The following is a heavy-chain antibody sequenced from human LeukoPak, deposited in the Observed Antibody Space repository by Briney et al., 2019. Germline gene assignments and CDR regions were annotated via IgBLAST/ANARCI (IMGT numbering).Heavy chain of an antibody. J-gene: IGHJ2*01. Sequence: SETLSLTCTVSGGFISRYYWSWIRQPAGKGLESIGHISTIGSTTNNPSLRSRFTMSVDTPKNQFSLKLSSVTAADTAVYYCARDQGTTVTIENSWYFDLWGRGTLVTVSS. CDR1: GGFISRYY. V-gene: IGHV4-4*07. CDR2: ISTIGST. D-gene: IGHD4-17*01. CDR3: ARDQGTTVTIENSWYFDL.